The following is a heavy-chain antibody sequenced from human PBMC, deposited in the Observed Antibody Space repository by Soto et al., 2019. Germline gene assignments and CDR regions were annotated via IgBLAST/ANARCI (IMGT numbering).Heavy chain of an antibody. V-gene: IGHV3-23*01. CDR2: IIGNSGTT. J-gene: IGHJ4*01. CDR1: GFSFSSYD. D-gene: IGHD5-18*01. CDR3: AKGSTYSFYFDH. Sequence: GSLRLSCVASGFSFSSYDMSWVRQAPGKGLEWVSFIIGNSGTTYYADSVKGRFTISRDNSKNTLYLQMSRLGAEDTAAYYCAKGSTYSFYFDHWGQGTLVTVSS.